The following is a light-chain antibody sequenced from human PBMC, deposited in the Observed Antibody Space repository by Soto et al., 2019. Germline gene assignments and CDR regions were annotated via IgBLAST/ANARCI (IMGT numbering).Light chain of an antibody. V-gene: IGKV3-15*01. J-gene: IGKJ4*01. CDR1: QRVTNSY. Sequence: TQSPATLSLSPAERATVSCRASQRVTNSYLAWYQQKPGQAPRLLIFGASTRAAGIPARFSGSGSGTEFTLTISSLQSEDFAVYYCQQASTWPLSFAGGTKVDIK. CDR3: QQASTWPLS. CDR2: GAS.